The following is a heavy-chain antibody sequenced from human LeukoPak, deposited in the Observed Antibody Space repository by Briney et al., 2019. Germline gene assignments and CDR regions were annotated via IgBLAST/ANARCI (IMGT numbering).Heavy chain of an antibody. D-gene: IGHD6-13*01. Sequence: GGSLRRSCAASGFTFSSYEMNWVRQAPGKGLEWVSYISSSGSTIYYADSVKGRFTISRDNAKNSLYLQMNSLRAEDTAVYYCARESSWDEFDYWGQGTLVTVSS. CDR2: ISSSGSTI. CDR3: ARESSWDEFDY. V-gene: IGHV3-48*03. CDR1: GFTFSSYE. J-gene: IGHJ4*02.